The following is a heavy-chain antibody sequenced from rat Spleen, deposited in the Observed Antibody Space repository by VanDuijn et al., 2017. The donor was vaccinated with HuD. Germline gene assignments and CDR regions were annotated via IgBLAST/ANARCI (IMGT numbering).Heavy chain of an antibody. Sequence: EVQLVESGGGLVQPGRSMHLSCAASGFTFSNYYMAWVRQAPGKGLEWIASITHTGGSTYYPDSVKGRFTISRDNAKNTLYLQINSLRSEDTATYYCTRERNWAFDHWGQGVMVTVSS. V-gene: IGHV5-31*01. CDR2: ITHTGGST. CDR1: GFTFSNYY. CDR3: TRERNWAFDH. J-gene: IGHJ2*01. D-gene: IGHD5-1*01.